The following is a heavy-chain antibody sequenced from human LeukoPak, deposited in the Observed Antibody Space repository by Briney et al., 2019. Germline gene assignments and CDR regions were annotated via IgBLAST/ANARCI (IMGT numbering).Heavy chain of an antibody. J-gene: IGHJ6*03. CDR2: IYYSGST. Sequence: SSETLSLTCTVSGASISSYYWSWIRQPPGKGLERIGYIYYSGSTNYNPSLKSRVTISVDTSKNQFSLKLTSVTAADTAVYYCARETSQKGAHYMDVWGKGTTVTISS. D-gene: IGHD3-16*01. V-gene: IGHV4-59*01. CDR1: GASISSYY. CDR3: ARETSQKGAHYMDV.